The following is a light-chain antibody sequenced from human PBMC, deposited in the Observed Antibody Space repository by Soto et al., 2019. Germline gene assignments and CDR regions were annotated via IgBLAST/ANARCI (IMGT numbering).Light chain of an antibody. CDR3: QAWDSSIHYV. V-gene: IGLV3-1*01. J-gene: IGLJ1*01. CDR1: KLGNKF. CDR2: RGN. Sequence: SYELTQPPSVSVSPGQTARITCSGDKLGNKFPCWYRVKPGQSPVLVIYRGNNRPSGIPERFSGSSSGNTATLTISGTQAMDEADYYCQAWDSSIHYVFGTGTKLTVL.